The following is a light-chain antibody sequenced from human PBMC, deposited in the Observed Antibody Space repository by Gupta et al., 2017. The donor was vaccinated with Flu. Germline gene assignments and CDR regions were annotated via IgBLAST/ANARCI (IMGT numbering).Light chain of an antibody. J-gene: IGLJ2*01. CDR3: HSYGSSRTLIV. CDR1: GDVGGYDY. V-gene: IGLV2-14*03. CDR2: DVS. Sequence: GDVGGYDYVSWYQQQPGKAPILVIYDVSNRPSGVSNRFSGSRSGNTASLTITGVQAEDEADYYCHSYGSSRTLIVFGGGTKLTVL.